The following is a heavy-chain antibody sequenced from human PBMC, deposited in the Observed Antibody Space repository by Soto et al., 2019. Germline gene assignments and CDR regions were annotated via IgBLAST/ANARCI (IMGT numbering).Heavy chain of an antibody. CDR1: GFTFSSSG. CDR3: AKSPPAVAGYFDY. D-gene: IGHD6-19*01. V-gene: IGHV3-30*18. Sequence: QVQLVESGGGVVQPGRSLRLSCAASGFTFSSSGMHWVRQAPGKGLEWVAVTSFDGSSGYYADSVRGRFTISRDNSNNTLYLQMNSLRAEDTAVYYRAKSPPAVAGYFDYWGQGNLDTVSS. J-gene: IGHJ4*02. CDR2: TSFDGSSG.